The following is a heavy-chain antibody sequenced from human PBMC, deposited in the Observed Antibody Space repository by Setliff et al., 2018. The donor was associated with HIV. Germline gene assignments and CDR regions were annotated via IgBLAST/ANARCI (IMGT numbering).Heavy chain of an antibody. CDR2: IYYSGST. CDR1: GDSISASY. Sequence: SETLSLTCAVSGDSISASYWNWIRQFPGGGLEWIGYIYYSGSTKYNPSLKRRVTISIDKSRESFSLTLTSVTAADTAMYYCTKGRLGQADYWGQGIRVTVSS. J-gene: IGHJ4*02. V-gene: IGHV4-59*01. D-gene: IGHD3-10*01. CDR3: TKGRLGQADY.